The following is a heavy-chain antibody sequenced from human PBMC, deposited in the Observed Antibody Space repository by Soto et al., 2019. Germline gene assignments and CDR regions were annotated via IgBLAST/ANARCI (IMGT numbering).Heavy chain of an antibody. CDR2: IIPILGIA. J-gene: IGHJ4*02. D-gene: IGHD3-10*01. CDR3: ARERGIGYYGSGSYWLDY. V-gene: IGHV1-69*08. Sequence: QVQLVQSGAEVKKPGSSVKVSCKASGGTFSSYTISWVRQAPGQGLEWMGRIIPILGIANYAQKVQGRVTITADKSTSTAYMELSSLRSEDTAVYYCARERGIGYYGSGSYWLDYWGQGTLVTVSS. CDR1: GGTFSSYT.